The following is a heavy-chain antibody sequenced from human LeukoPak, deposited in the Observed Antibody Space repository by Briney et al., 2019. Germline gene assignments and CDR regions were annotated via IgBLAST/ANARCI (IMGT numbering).Heavy chain of an antibody. CDR3: ARDHYYDSSGYYDP. Sequence: SETLSLTCTVSGGSISSGSYYWSWIRQPAGKGLEWIGRIYTSGSTNYNPSLKSRVTISVDTSKNQFSLKLSSVTAADTAVYYCARDHYYDSSGYYDPWGQGTLVTVSS. D-gene: IGHD3-22*01. V-gene: IGHV4-61*02. CDR1: GGSISSGSYY. J-gene: IGHJ5*02. CDR2: IYTSGST.